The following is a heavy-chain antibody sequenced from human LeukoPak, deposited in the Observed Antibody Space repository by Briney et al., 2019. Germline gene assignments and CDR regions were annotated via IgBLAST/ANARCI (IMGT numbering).Heavy chain of an antibody. Sequence: ASVKVSCKASGYPFTAYYLHWVRQAPGQGPEWMGWVYPNSGDTRYSPNFQGRVTITRDTSITTAYMELSRLTSDDTAVYYCAKVIIGHDSSSNFDDWGQGTLVTVSS. CDR3: AKVIIGHDSSSNFDD. J-gene: IGHJ4*02. CDR2: VYPNSGDT. D-gene: IGHD3-22*01. CDR1: GYPFTAYY. V-gene: IGHV1-2*02.